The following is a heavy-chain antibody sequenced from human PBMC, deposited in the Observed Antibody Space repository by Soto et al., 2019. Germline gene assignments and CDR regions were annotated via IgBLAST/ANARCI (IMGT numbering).Heavy chain of an antibody. CDR1: GGSISSHY. D-gene: IGHD3-3*01. CDR3: ARDIRSEGTSTYYDFWSGYPPPGSGYYMDV. Sequence: PSETLSLTCTVSGGSISSHYWSWIRQPPGKGLEWIGYIYYSGSTNYNPSLKSRVTISVDTSKNQFSLKLSSVTAADTAVYYCARDIRSEGTSTYYDFWSGYPPPGSGYYMDVWGKGTTVTVSS. J-gene: IGHJ6*03. CDR2: IYYSGST. V-gene: IGHV4-59*11.